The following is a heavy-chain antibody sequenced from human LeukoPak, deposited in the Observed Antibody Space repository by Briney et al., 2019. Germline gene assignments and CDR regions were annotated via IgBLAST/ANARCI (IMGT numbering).Heavy chain of an antibody. V-gene: IGHV3-23*01. D-gene: IGHD5-18*01. CDR1: GFTFSSYA. CDR2: ISGSGGST. Sequence: GGSLRLSCAASGFTFSSYAMSWVRQNPGKGLEWVAAISGSGGSTYYADSVEGRFTISRDNFKNTLYLQMNSLRAEDTAVYYCAKEGVGYSYGSFDYWGQGTLVTVSS. CDR3: AKEGVGYSYGSFDY. J-gene: IGHJ4*02.